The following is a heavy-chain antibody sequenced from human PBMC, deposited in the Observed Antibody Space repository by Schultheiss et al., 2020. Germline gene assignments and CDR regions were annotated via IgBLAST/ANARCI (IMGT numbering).Heavy chain of an antibody. Sequence: GGSLRLSCAASGFIFSSYWMSWVRQAPGKGLEWVANIKQDGSEKSHVDSVKGRFIISRDNSKNTLYLQMNSLRAEDTAVYYCARDHEPATYCGGDCSFDYWGQGTLVTVSS. J-gene: IGHJ4*02. CDR2: IKQDGSEK. V-gene: IGHV3-7*01. CDR1: GFIFSSYW. CDR3: ARDHEPATYCGGDCSFDY. D-gene: IGHD2-21*02.